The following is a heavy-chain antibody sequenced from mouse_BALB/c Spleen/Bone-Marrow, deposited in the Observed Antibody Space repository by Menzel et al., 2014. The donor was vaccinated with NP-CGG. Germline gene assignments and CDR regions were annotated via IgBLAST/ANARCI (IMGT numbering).Heavy chain of an antibody. CDR1: GFTFSSYG. J-gene: IGHJ2*01. CDR2: INSNGGST. Sequence: EVQLQESGGGLVQPGGSLKLSCAASGFTFSSYGMSWVRQTPDKRLELVATINSNGGSTYYPDSVKGRFTISRDNAKNTLYLQMSSLKSEDTAIYYCARERYYGNGRIFEYWGQGTTLTVSS. V-gene: IGHV5-6-3*01. CDR3: ARERYYGNGRIFEY. D-gene: IGHD1-1*01.